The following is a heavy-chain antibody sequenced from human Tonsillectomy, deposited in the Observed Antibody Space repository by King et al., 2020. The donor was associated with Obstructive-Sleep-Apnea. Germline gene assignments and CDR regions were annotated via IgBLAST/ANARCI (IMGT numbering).Heavy chain of an antibody. CDR1: GYSFTSYW. CDR3: ASTQVGTTPSYFDY. Sequence: DVQLVESGAEVKKPGESLRISCKGSGYSFTSYWIIWVRQMPGKGLEWMGRIDPSDSYTNYSPSFQGHVTISADKSISTAYLQWSSLKASDTAMYYCASTQVGTTPSYFDYWGQGTLVTVSS. CDR2: IDPSDSYT. V-gene: IGHV5-10-1*01. J-gene: IGHJ4*02. D-gene: IGHD1-26*01.